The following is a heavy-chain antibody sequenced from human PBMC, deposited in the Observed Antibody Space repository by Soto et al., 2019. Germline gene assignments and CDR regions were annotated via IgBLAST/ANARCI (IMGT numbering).Heavy chain of an antibody. CDR2: IIPIFGTA. D-gene: IGHD3-22*01. Sequence: SVKVSCKASGGTFSSYAISWVRQAPGQGLEWMGGIIPIFGTANYAQKFQGRVTITADKSIRTAYMELSSLRSDDTAVYYCLYNYYDSSGYPYFDYWGQGTLVTVSS. CDR1: GGTFSSYA. V-gene: IGHV1-69*06. CDR3: LYNYYDSSGYPYFDY. J-gene: IGHJ4*02.